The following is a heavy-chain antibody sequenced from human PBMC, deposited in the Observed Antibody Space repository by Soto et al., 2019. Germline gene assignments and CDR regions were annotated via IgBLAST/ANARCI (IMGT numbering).Heavy chain of an antibody. CDR1: GLIFSDYH. Sequence: EVQLVESGGGLVQPGGSLRLSCAASGLIFSDYHMDWVRQAPGKGLEWVGRIRRKANSYTTEYAASVKGRFTISRDDSKNSLYLQMNSLKTEDTAVYYCAMLGGWSGGSKDMDVWGQGTTVTVSS. V-gene: IGHV3-72*01. J-gene: IGHJ6*02. CDR3: AMLGGWSGGSKDMDV. D-gene: IGHD6-19*01. CDR2: IRRKANSYTT.